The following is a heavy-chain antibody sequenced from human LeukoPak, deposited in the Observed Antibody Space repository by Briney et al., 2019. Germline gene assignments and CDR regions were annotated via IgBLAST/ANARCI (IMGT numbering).Heavy chain of an antibody. D-gene: IGHD1-1*01. CDR3: ARVGATGTTSSFDY. CDR2: IDPISGGT. Sequence: ASVKVSSKASGYTFTGYYMHWVRQAPGQGLGWMGWIDPISGGTNYAQKFQGRVTITKDTSISTAYMELSRLRSDDTVVYYCARVGATGTTSSFDYWGQGTLVTVSS. V-gene: IGHV1-2*01. CDR1: GYTFTGYY. J-gene: IGHJ4*02.